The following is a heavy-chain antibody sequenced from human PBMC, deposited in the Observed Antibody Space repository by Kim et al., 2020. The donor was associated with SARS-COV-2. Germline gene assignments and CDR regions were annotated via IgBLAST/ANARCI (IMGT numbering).Heavy chain of an antibody. CDR3: AREVAPIRGVGRSVGF. D-gene: IGHD3-10*01. CDR2: INPTTGNA. V-gene: IGHV1-46*01. J-gene: IGHJ4*02. CDR1: GFNFIDYN. Sequence: ASVKVSCKTSGFNFIDYNIHWLRQAPGQGPEWLGAINPTTGNANYAQKFQGRIDMTRDTSTATVYMELSSLRFEDVALYYCAREVAPIRGVGRSVGFWGQGALV.